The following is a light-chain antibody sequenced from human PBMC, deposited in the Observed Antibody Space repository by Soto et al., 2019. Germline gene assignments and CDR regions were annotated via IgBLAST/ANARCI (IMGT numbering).Light chain of an antibody. CDR2: DAS. CDR3: QQYGSSVT. Sequence: DIVLTQSPGTLSLSPGERATLSCRASQSVRSRYLAWYQPKAGQAPRLLIYDASRRATGIPDRFSGSGSGTDFTLTISRLEPEDFEVYYCQQYGSSVTFVGGTKVEIK. CDR1: QSVRSRY. V-gene: IGKV3-20*01. J-gene: IGKJ4*01.